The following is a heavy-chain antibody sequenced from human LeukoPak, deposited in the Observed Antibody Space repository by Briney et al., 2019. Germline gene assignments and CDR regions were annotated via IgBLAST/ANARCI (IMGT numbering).Heavy chain of an antibody. V-gene: IGHV3-48*01. J-gene: IGHJ4*02. CDR2: ISSSNSTI. D-gene: IGHD3-3*02. CDR1: GFTFSSYS. CDR3: AKAEALLVTY. Sequence: GGSLRLSCAASGFTFSSYSMNWVRQAPGKGLEWVSYISSSNSTIYYADSVKGRFTISRDNAKNSLYLQMNSLRAEDTAVYYCAKAEALLVTYWGQGTLVTASS.